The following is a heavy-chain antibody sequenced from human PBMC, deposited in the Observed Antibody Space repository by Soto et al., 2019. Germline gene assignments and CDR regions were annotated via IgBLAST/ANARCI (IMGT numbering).Heavy chain of an antibody. V-gene: IGHV3-23*01. J-gene: IGHJ4*02. Sequence: HPGGSLRLSCAASGFTFSSYAMSWVRQAPGKGLEWVSAISGSGGSTYYADSVKGRFTISRDNSKNTLYLQMNSLRAEDTAVYYCALPPAISSGWDGSFDYWGQGTLVTVSS. CDR3: ALPPAISSGWDGSFDY. CDR2: ISGSGGST. D-gene: IGHD6-19*01. CDR1: GFTFSSYA.